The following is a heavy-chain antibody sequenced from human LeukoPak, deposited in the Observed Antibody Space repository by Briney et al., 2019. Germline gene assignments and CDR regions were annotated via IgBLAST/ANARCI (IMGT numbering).Heavy chain of an antibody. D-gene: IGHD3-10*01. Sequence: GGSLRLSCTASGFSFGDYAMSWVRQVPGKGPEWLGLIRSKAYGETTEYAASVKNRFTISRDDSKSIAYLQMNSLKTEDTAVYSCTATYYYGPGTYRYFDYWGQGTLVTVSS. CDR1: GFSFGDYA. CDR3: TATYYYGPGTYRYFDY. CDR2: IRSKAYGETT. J-gene: IGHJ4*02. V-gene: IGHV3-49*04.